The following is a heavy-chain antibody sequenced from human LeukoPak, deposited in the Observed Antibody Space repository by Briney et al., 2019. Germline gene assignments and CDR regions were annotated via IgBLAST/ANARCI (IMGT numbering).Heavy chain of an antibody. J-gene: IGHJ4*02. CDR3: ARNSRVASTSGLNY. D-gene: IGHD5-12*01. Sequence: ASVEVSCKASGGTFSSYPISWVRQAPGQGLEWMGEITPIFGEAQNAEKFQGRVTITADEPTSTVYMELTSLRLDDTAMYYCARNSRVASTSGLNYWGQGTLVTVSS. CDR1: GGTFSSYP. V-gene: IGHV1-69*13. CDR2: ITPIFGEA.